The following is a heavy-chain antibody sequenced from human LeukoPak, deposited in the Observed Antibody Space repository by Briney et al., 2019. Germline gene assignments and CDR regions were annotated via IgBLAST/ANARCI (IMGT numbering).Heavy chain of an antibody. CDR2: IYYSGST. V-gene: IGHV4-59*08. CDR1: GGSFSGYY. Sequence: PSETLSLTCAVYGGSFSGYYWSWIRQPPGKGLEWIGYIYYSGSTDYNPSLKSRVTISVDTSKNQFSLKLTSVTAADTAVYYCARHSRGIAATNIDYWGQGTLVTVSS. J-gene: IGHJ4*02. D-gene: IGHD6-13*01. CDR3: ARHSRGIAATNIDY.